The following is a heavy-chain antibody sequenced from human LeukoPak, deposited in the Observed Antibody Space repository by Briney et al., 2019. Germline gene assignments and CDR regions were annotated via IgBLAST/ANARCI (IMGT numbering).Heavy chain of an antibody. D-gene: IGHD3-10*01. V-gene: IGHV1-18*01. J-gene: IGHJ4*02. CDR3: ARGTMVRGVTTGVGYRQGDY. CDR2: ISAYNGNT. CDR1: GYTFTSYG. Sequence: ASVKVSCKASGYTFTSYGISWVRQAPGQGLEWMGWISAYNGNTNYAQKLQGRVTMTTDTSTSTAYMELRSLRSEDTAVYYCARGTMVRGVTTGVGYRQGDYWGQGTLVTVSS.